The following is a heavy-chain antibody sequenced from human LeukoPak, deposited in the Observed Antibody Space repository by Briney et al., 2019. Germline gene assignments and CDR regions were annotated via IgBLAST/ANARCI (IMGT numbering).Heavy chain of an antibody. D-gene: IGHD2-2*01. CDR3: AKIPIIVVVPADAFDI. J-gene: IGHJ3*02. CDR2: ISGTGGST. CDR1: EFTFSSYA. Sequence: AGGSLRLSCAASEFTFSSYAMSGVRQAPGKGLEWVSAISGTGGSTYYADSVKGRFTISRDSSKNTLYLQMNSLRAEDTAVYYCAKIPIIVVVPADAFDIWGQGTMVTVSS. V-gene: IGHV3-23*01.